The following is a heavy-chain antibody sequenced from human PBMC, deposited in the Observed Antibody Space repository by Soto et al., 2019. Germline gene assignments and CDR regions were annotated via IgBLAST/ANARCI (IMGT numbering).Heavy chain of an antibody. CDR3: AREAGIVLMVYAKDYMDV. D-gene: IGHD2-8*01. Sequence: GGSLRLSCAASGFIFDIYSMTWVRQAPGKGLEWVSSISSSSSYIYYADSVKGRFTISRDNAKNSLYLQMNSLRAEDTAVYYCAREAGIVLMVYAKDYMDVWGKGTTVTVSS. CDR2: ISSSSSYI. CDR1: GFIFDIYS. V-gene: IGHV3-21*01. J-gene: IGHJ6*03.